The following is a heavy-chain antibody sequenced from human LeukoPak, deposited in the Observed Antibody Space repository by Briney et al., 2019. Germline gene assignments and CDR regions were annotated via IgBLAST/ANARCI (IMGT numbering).Heavy chain of an antibody. CDR2: IKLDGSEK. J-gene: IGHJ4*02. V-gene: IGHV3-7*04. CDR3: ARAYSYVLY. D-gene: IGHD5-18*01. Sequence: PGGSLRLSCAASGFTFSSYWMSWVRQAPGKGLEWVANIKLDGSEKNYVDSVKGRFTISRDNAKSSLYLQMNSLRDEDTAVYYCARAYSYVLYWGQGTLVTVSP. CDR1: GFTFSSYW.